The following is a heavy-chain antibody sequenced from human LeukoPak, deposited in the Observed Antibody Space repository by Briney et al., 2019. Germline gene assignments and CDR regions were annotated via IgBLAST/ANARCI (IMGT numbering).Heavy chain of an antibody. CDR1: GYSISSGYF. D-gene: IGHD2-15*01. CDR2: FYHSGIT. CDR3: ARELVDIVVVVGAMTQPYYFDY. J-gene: IGHJ4*02. V-gene: IGHV4-38-2*02. Sequence: SETLSLTCTVSGYSISSGYFWGWIRQPPGKWLEWIGSFYHSGITYYNPSLKSRVTISVEMSKNQFSLKLSSVTAADTAVYYCARELVDIVVVVGAMTQPYYFDYWGQGTLVTVSS.